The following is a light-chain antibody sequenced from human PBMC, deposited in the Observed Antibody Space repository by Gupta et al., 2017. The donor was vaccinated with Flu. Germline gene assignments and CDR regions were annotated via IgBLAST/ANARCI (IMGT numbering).Light chain of an antibody. CDR1: TLGDKY. CDR3: QVWDSNTAS. J-gene: IGLJ3*02. V-gene: IGLV3-1*01. Sequence: SFELTQPPSMSVSPGQTASITCSGNTLGDKYASWYQQKPGQSPVLIIYQKNKRPSGIPERFSGSNSVNTATLTISGTQAMDEADYYCQVWDSNTASFGGGTKLTVL. CDR2: QKN.